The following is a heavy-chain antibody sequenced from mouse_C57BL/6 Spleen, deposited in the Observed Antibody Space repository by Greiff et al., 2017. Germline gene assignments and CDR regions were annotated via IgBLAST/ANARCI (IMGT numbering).Heavy chain of an antibody. J-gene: IGHJ4*01. CDR3: TRAGSNWDVVYAMDY. CDR1: GYTFTDYE. D-gene: IGHD4-1*01. V-gene: IGHV1-15*01. CDR2: IDPATGGT. Sequence: VQLQQSGAELVRPGASVTLSCKASGYTFTDYEMHWVKQTPVHGLEWIGAIDPATGGTAYNQKFKGKAILTADKSSSTAYMELRSLTSEDSAVYYCTRAGSNWDVVYAMDYWGQGTSVTVSS.